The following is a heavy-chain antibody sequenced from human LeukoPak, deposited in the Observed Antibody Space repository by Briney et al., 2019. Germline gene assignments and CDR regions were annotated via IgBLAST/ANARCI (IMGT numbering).Heavy chain of an antibody. V-gene: IGHV1-69*13. CDR3: ARGGGETLNYYYYGMDV. CDR2: IIPIFGTA. CDR1: GGTFSSYA. D-gene: IGHD2-15*01. J-gene: IGHJ6*02. Sequence: GASVKVSCTASGGTFSSYAISWVRQAPGQGLEWMGGIIPIFGTANYAQKFQGRVTITADESTSTAYMELSSLRSEDTAVYYCARGGGETLNYYYYGMDVWGQGTTVTVSS.